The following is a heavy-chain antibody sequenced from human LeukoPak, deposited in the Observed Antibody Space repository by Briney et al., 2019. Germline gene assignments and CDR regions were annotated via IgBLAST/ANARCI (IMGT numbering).Heavy chain of an antibody. V-gene: IGHV4-59*01. CDR3: ARVSALGYCSRTSCSHLYYFDY. CDR2: IYYSGST. Sequence: SETLSLTCTVSGGSISSYYWSWIRQPPGKGLEWIGYIYYSGSTNCNPSLKSRVTISVDTSKNQFSLKLSSVTAADTAVYYCARVSALGYCSRTSCSHLYYFDYWGQGTLVTVSS. D-gene: IGHD2-2*01. CDR1: GGSISSYY. J-gene: IGHJ4*02.